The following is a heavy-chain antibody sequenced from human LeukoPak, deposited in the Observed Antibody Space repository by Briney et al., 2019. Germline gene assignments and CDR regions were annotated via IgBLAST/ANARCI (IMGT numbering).Heavy chain of an antibody. CDR2: INSDGSST. D-gene: IGHD6-13*01. V-gene: IGHV3-74*01. CDR1: GFTFRNYW. CDR3: ARDGSGWSNWLDP. J-gene: IGHJ5*02. Sequence: PGGSLRLSCAASGFTFRNYWMHWVRQAPGKGLVWVSRINSDGSSTTYVDSVKGRFTISRDNAKNTLYLQTNSLGAEDTAAYYCARDGSGWSNWLDPWGQGTLVTVSP.